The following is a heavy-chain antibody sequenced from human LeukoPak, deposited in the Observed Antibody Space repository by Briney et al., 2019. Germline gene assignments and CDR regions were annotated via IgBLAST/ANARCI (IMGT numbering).Heavy chain of an antibody. CDR3: ARGGGYGVDV. D-gene: IGHD3-16*01. CDR1: GFTFTDFW. CDR2: IKRDGSEV. Sequence: GGSLRLSCAASGFTFTDFWMRWVRQAPGKGLEWVANIKRDGSEVYYVDSVKGRFTISRDNAKNSLYLQMNSLSAEDTAVYYCARGGGYGVDVWGQGTTVTVSS. V-gene: IGHV3-7*02. J-gene: IGHJ6*02.